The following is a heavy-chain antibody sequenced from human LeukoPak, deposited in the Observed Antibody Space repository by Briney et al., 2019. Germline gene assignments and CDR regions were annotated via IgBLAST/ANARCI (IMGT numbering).Heavy chain of an antibody. CDR1: GYTLTELS. V-gene: IGHV1-24*01. CDR3: ATIVGIAVAGIFDY. D-gene: IGHD6-19*01. CDR2: FDPEDGET. Sequence: ASVKVSCKVSGYTLTELSMHWVRQAPGKGLEWMGGFDPEDGETIYAQKFQGRVTMTEDISTDTTYMELSSLRSEDTAVYYCATIVGIAVAGIFDYWGQGTLVTVSS. J-gene: IGHJ4*02.